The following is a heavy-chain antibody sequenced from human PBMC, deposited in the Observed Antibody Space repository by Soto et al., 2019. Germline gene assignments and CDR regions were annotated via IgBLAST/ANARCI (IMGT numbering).Heavy chain of an antibody. CDR1: GYTFTGYY. D-gene: IGHD4-17*01. V-gene: IGHV1-2*04. CDR3: ARDDATVTTGTAFDI. CDR2: INPNSGGT. J-gene: IGHJ3*02. Sequence: QVQLVQSGAEVKKPGASVKVSCKASGYTFTGYYMHWVRQAPGQGLEWMGWINPNSGGTNYAQKFQGWVTMTRDTSISTAYMELSRLRSDDTAVYYCARDDATVTTGTAFDIWGQGTMVTVSS.